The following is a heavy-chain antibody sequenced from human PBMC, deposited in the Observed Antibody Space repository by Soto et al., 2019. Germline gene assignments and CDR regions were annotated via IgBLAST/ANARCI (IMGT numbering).Heavy chain of an antibody. D-gene: IGHD1-26*01. J-gene: IGHJ4*02. CDR1: GYTFTSYA. CDR2: INAGNGNT. V-gene: IGHV1-3*01. Sequence: ASVKVSCKASGYTFTSYAMHWVRQAPGQRLEWMGWINAGNGNTKYSQKFQGRVTITRDTSASTAYMELSSLRTEDTAVYYCARTLVGATPADYWGQGTLVTVS. CDR3: ARTLVGATPADY.